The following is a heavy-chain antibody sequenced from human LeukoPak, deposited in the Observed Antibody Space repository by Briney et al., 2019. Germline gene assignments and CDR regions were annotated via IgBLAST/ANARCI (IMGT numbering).Heavy chain of an antibody. CDR1: GGSISRYY. Sequence: ASETLSLTCTVSGGSISRYYWSWIRQPPGKGLEWIGCIYYSGSTNYNPSLKSRVTMSVDTSKNQFSLRLFSVTAADSAVYYCARLLYFASGSLDYYLDYWGQGTLITVSS. CDR3: ARLLYFASGSLDYYLDY. V-gene: IGHV4-59*08. CDR2: IYYSGST. D-gene: IGHD3-10*01. J-gene: IGHJ4*02.